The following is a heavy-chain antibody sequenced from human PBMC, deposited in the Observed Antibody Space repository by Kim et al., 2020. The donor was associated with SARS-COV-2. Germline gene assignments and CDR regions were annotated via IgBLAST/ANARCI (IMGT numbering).Heavy chain of an antibody. CDR1: GDSVSSNSAT. D-gene: IGHD3-3*01. V-gene: IGHV6-1*01. Sequence: SQTLSLTCAISGDSVSSNSATWDWFRQSPSGGLEWLGRTYYRSKWSNDYAISVKSRMTINPDTSKNQFSLQLNSMTPEDTAVYYCARRRSGGGGMDVWGLGTTVTVSS. J-gene: IGHJ6*02. CDR3: ARRRSGGGGMDV. CDR2: TYYRSKWSN.